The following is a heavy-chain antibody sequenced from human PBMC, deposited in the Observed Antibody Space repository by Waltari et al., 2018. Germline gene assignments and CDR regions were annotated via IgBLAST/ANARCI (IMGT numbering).Heavy chain of an antibody. J-gene: IGHJ4*02. CDR3: ARVWGSMTTVTTLDH. CDR2: IIPIVGVA. CDR1: CGTFRSYA. Sequence: QVQLLQSRRDMKKPASSVEVSRKASCGTFRSYAVSWVRQAPGQGLEWMGGIIPIVGVATYAQKFQDRVTIVADESTSTVYMEVRSLTSEDTAMYYCARVWGSMTTVTTLDHWGQGTLVSVSS. D-gene: IGHD4-17*01. V-gene: IGHV1-69*12.